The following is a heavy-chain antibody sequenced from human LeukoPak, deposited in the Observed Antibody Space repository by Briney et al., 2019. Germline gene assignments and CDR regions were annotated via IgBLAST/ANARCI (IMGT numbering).Heavy chain of an antibody. CDR3: ARVWDYDILTGVTTDFYY. V-gene: IGHV3-74*01. Sequence: PGGSLRLSCAASGFTFSSYWMHWVRQAPGKGLVWVSRINSDGSSTSYADSVKGRFTISRDNAKNTLYLQMNSLRAEDTAVYYCARVWDYDILTGVTTDFYYWGQGTLVTVSS. CDR2: INSDGSST. D-gene: IGHD3-9*01. J-gene: IGHJ4*02. CDR1: GFTFSSYW.